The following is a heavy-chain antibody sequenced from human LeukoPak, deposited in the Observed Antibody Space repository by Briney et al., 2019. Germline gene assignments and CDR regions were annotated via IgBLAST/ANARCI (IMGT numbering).Heavy chain of an antibody. D-gene: IGHD6-13*01. CDR1: GFTFSIYA. V-gene: IGHV3-23*01. J-gene: IGHJ4*02. CDR2: ITNSGGNT. CDR3: ARAAYSSSPDY. Sequence: PGGSLRLSCAASGFTFSIYAMSWVRQAPGKGLEWVSTITNSGGNTYYADSVKGRFTISRDDAKSSLYLHMNSLRDEDTAVYYCARAAYSSSPDYWGQGTLVTVSS.